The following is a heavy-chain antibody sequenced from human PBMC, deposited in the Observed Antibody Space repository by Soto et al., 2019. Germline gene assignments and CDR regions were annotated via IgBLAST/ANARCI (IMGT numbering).Heavy chain of an antibody. CDR2: IYWDDDK. D-gene: IGHD2-2*01. CDR1: GFSLSTSGVG. J-gene: IGHJ6*02. Sequence: QITLKESGPTLVKPTQTLTLTCTFSGFSLSTSGVGVGWIRQPPGKALEWLALIYWDDDKRYSPSLKSRLPTTKQTPNNQALLTMPNIDPVDTATYYCAHSTGYCISTSCYAGIDYYGMDVWGQGTTVTVSS. V-gene: IGHV2-5*02. CDR3: AHSTGYCISTSCYAGIDYYGMDV.